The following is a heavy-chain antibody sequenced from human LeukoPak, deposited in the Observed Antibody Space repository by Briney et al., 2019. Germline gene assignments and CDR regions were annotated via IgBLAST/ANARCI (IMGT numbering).Heavy chain of an antibody. Sequence: SETLSLTCTVSGGSISSYYWSWIRQPPGKGLEWIGYIYYSGSTNYNLSLKSRGTISVDTSKNQFSLKLSSVTAADTAVYYCASDSSGYDPHYFDYWGPGTLVTVSS. D-gene: IGHD5-12*01. CDR3: ASDSSGYDPHYFDY. J-gene: IGHJ4*02. CDR1: GGSISSYY. V-gene: IGHV4-59*01. CDR2: IYYSGST.